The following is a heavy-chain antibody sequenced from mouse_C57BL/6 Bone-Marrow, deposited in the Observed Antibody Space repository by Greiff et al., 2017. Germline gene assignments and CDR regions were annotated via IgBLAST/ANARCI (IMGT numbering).Heavy chain of an antibody. J-gene: IGHJ2*01. D-gene: IGHD1-1*01. CDR3: ARSGTTVVAGFDY. V-gene: IGHV1-50*01. CDR1: GYTFTSYW. CDR2: IDPSDSYT. Sequence: VQLQQPGAELVKPGASVKLSCKASGYTFTSYWMQWVKQRPGQGLEWIGEIDPSDSYTNYNQKFKGKATLTVDTSSSTAYMQLSSLTSEDSAVYYCARSGTTVVAGFDYWGQGTTLTVSS.